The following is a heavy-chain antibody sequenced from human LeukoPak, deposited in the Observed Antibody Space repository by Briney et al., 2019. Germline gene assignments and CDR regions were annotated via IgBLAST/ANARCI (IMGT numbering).Heavy chain of an antibody. V-gene: IGHV1-18*01. Sequence: ASVKVSCKASGYTFTSYGISWVRQAPGQGLEWMGWISAYNGNTNYAQKLQGRVTMTTDTSTSTAYMELRSLRSDDTAVYYCAKGRSPNYYDSSGYPYYFDYWGQGTLVTVSS. D-gene: IGHD3-22*01. CDR3: AKGRSPNYYDSSGYPYYFDY. CDR2: ISAYNGNT. CDR1: GYTFTSYG. J-gene: IGHJ4*02.